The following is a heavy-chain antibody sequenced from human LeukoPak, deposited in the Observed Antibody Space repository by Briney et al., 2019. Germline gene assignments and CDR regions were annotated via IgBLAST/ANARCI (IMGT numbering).Heavy chain of an antibody. CDR1: GGSISSYY. V-gene: IGHV4-4*07. CDR2: IYTSGST. J-gene: IGHJ3*02. D-gene: IGHD6-13*01. CDR3: ATMYSRDYVDAFDI. Sequence: SETLSLTCTVSGGSISSYYWSWMRQPAGKGLEWIGRIYTSGSTNYNPSLKSRVTISVDKSKNQFSLKLSSVTAADTAVYYCATMYSRDYVDAFDIWGQGTMVTVSS.